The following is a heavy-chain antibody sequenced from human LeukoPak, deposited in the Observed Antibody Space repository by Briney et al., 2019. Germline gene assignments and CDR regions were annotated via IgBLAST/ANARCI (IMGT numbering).Heavy chain of an antibody. CDR1: GFTFSSYA. D-gene: IGHD1-26*01. V-gene: IGHV3-23*01. CDR3: AKGFGSGSFPTFFGY. J-gene: IGHJ4*02. Sequence: GGSLRLSCAASGFTFSSYAMSWVRQAPGKGLEWVSAISGSGGSTYYADSVKGRFTISRDNSKNTLYLQMNSLRDDDTAVYYCAKGFGSGSFPTFFGYWGQGTLVTVSS. CDR2: ISGSGGST.